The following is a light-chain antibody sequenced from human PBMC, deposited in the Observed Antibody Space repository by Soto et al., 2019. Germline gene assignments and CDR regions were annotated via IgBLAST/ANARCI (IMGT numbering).Light chain of an antibody. CDR1: QSISNW. V-gene: IGKV1-5*03. J-gene: IGKJ1*01. CDR2: KAS. CDR3: QQYDSYRT. Sequence: DIQMTQSPSTLSAFVGDRVTITCRASQSISNWLAWYQQKPGKAPKLLIYKASSLESGVPSRFSGSGSGTEFTLTISSLQHDDFATYYCQQYDSYRTFGQGTKVEIK.